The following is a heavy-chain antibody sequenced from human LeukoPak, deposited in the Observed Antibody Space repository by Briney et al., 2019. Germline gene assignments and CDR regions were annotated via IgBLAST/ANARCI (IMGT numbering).Heavy chain of an antibody. V-gene: IGHV4-59*01. CDR1: DGSITDYY. J-gene: IGHJ4*02. CDR2: VYHTGTT. CDR3: ARSVLWFGDLGY. D-gene: IGHD3-10*01. Sequence: SETLSLTCTVSDGSITDYYWSWVRQSPEKGLEWIGYVYHTGTTYYSPSLKSRVTISLDRSKNQFSLSLNSVTAADTAVYYCARSVLWFGDLGYWGQGMLVTVSS.